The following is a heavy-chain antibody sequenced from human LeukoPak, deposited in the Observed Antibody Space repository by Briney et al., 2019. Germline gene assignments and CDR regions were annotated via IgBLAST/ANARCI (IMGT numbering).Heavy chain of an antibody. Sequence: GGSLRLSWAPSGFPFSSYLMHWARKPPGKGLVWVSRIKSDGSTTTYADSVKGRFTISRDNAKNTLYLQMNSLRAEDTAVYYCARVVDTHFDYWGQGTLVTVSS. D-gene: IGHD5-18*01. CDR3: ARVVDTHFDY. J-gene: IGHJ4*02. V-gene: IGHV3-74*01. CDR2: IKSDGSTT. CDR1: GFPFSSYL.